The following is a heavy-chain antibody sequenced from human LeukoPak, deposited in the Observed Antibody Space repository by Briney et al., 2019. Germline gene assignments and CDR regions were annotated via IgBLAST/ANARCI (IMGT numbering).Heavy chain of an antibody. V-gene: IGHV3-23*01. CDR2: ISGSGGST. D-gene: IGHD2-15*01. Sequence: GGSLRLSCAASGFTFSSYAMSWVRQAPGKGLEWVSAISGSGGSTYYADSVKGRFTISRDNSKNTLYLQMTSLRAEDAAVYYCAKDPFIDYSTDYWGQGTLVTVSS. J-gene: IGHJ4*02. CDR3: AKDPFIDYSTDY. CDR1: GFTFSSYA.